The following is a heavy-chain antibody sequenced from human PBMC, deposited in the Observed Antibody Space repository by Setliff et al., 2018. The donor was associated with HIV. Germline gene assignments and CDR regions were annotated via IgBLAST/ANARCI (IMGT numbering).Heavy chain of an antibody. CDR1: GYTFTDYY. Sequence: VKVSCKASGYTFTDYYMHWVRQAPGQGLEWMGRINPNSGGTNYAQKFQGRVTMTRDTSISTAYMELSRLRSDDTAVYYCATKVYCTNGVCLDAFDIWGQGTMVTVSS. V-gene: IGHV1-2*06. D-gene: IGHD2-8*01. J-gene: IGHJ3*02. CDR2: INPNSGGT. CDR3: ATKVYCTNGVCLDAFDI.